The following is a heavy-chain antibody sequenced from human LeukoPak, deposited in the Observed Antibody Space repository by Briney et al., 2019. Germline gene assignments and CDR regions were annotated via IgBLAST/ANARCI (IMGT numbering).Heavy chain of an antibody. V-gene: IGHV4-34*01. Sequence: KASETLSLTCAVYGGSFSGYYWSWIRQPPGKGLEWIGEINHSGSTNYNPSLKSRVTIPVDTSKNQFSLKLSSVTAADTAVYYCARARLWFGETPRWFDPWGQGTLVTVSS. J-gene: IGHJ5*02. CDR1: GGSFSGYY. D-gene: IGHD3-10*01. CDR3: ARARLWFGETPRWFDP. CDR2: INHSGST.